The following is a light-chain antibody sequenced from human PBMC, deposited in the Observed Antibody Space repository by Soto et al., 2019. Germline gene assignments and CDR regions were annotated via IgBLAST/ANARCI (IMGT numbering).Light chain of an antibody. V-gene: IGKV3-15*01. CDR2: GAS. Sequence: EIALTQSPGTLSLSPGERATLSCRASQSVSNNYLAWYQQKPGQAHRLLIYGASTRATGIPARFSGSGSGTELTITISSLQSEDVAVYYCQQYNNWPWTFGQGTKVDIK. CDR1: QSVSNN. CDR3: QQYNNWPWT. J-gene: IGKJ1*01.